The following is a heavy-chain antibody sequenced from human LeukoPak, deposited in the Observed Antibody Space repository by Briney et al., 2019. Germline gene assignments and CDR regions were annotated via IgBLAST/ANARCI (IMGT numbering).Heavy chain of an antibody. J-gene: IGHJ4*02. CDR3: ARGEQWLEMYYFDY. D-gene: IGHD6-19*01. Sequence: ASVKVSCKASGYTFTGYYMHWVRQAPGQGLEWMGWINPNSGGTNYAQKFQGRVTMTRDTSISTAYMELSRLRSDDTAVYYCARGEQWLEMYYFDYWGQGTLVTVSS. CDR2: INPNSGGT. CDR1: GYTFTGYY. V-gene: IGHV1-2*02.